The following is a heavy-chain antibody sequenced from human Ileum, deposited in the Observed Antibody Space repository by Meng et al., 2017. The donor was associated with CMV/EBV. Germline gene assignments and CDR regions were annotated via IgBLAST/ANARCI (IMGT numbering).Heavy chain of an antibody. V-gene: IGHV3-30-3*01. Sequence: CAASGFSFSNYEMHWVRQAPGKGLEWVAVISYDGSNEYYADSVKGRFTISRDNSKNTVYLQMNSLRSEDTALYYCAKETLVGAAIGDYWGQGTLVTVSS. D-gene: IGHD1-26*01. CDR1: GFSFSNYE. CDR3: AKETLVGAAIGDY. CDR2: ISYDGSNE. J-gene: IGHJ4*02.